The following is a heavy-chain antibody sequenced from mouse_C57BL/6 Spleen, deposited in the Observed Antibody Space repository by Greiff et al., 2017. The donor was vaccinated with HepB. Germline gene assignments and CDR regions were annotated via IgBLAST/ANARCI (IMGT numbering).Heavy chain of an antibody. J-gene: IGHJ4*01. CDR1: GYTFTSYW. CDR3: ASLYGSSYEYAMDY. CDR2: IDPSDSYT. D-gene: IGHD1-1*01. Sequence: QVQLQQPGAELVMPGASVKLSCKASGYTFTSYWMHWVKQRPGQGLEWIGEIDPSDSYTNYNQKFKGKSTSTVDKSSSTAYMQLSSLTSEDSAVYYCASLYGSSYEYAMDYWGQGTSVTVSS. V-gene: IGHV1-69*01.